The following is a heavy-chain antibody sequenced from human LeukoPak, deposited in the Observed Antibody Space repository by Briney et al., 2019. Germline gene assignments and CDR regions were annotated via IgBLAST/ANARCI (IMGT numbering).Heavy chain of an antibody. Sequence: PGGSLRLSCAASGFTFTSYGMHWVRQAPGKGLEWVAFIRYDGSNKYYADSVKGRFTISRDNSKNTLCLQMNSLRAEDTAVYYCAKNWYYYSSGYYYYPPPFDYWGQGTLVTVSS. CDR1: GFTFTSYG. V-gene: IGHV3-30*02. CDR2: IRYDGSNK. D-gene: IGHD3-22*01. CDR3: AKNWYYYSSGYYYYPPPFDY. J-gene: IGHJ4*02.